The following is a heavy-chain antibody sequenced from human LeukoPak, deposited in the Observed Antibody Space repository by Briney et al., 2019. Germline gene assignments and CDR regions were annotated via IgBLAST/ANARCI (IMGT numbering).Heavy chain of an antibody. J-gene: IGHJ4*02. Sequence: GASVKVSCKASGYTFTSYDINWVRQATGQGLEWMGWMNPNSGNTGYAQKFQGRVTITRNTSTSTAYMELRSLRSDDTAVYHCARVGGNSGYDFLELDYWGQGTLVTVSS. CDR1: GYTFTSYD. CDR2: MNPNSGNT. V-gene: IGHV1-8*03. D-gene: IGHD5-12*01. CDR3: ARVGGNSGYDFLELDY.